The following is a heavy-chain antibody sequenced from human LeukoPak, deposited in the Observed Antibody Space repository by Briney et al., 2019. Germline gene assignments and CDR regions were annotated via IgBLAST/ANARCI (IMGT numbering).Heavy chain of an antibody. CDR3: ARGSAGYYYVRAFDI. D-gene: IGHD3-22*01. CDR1: GGSFSGCY. V-gene: IGHV4-34*01. J-gene: IGHJ3*02. CDR2: INHSGST. Sequence: SETLSLTCAVYGGSFSGCYWSWIRQPPGKGLEWIGEINHSGSTNYNPSLKSRVTISVDTSKNQFSLKLSSVTAADTAVYYCARGSAGYYYVRAFDIWGQGTMVTVSS.